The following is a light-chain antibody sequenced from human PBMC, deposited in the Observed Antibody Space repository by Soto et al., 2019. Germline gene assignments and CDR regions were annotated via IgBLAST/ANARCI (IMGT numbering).Light chain of an antibody. Sequence: QSALTQPASVSGSPGQSITISCTGTSSDVGSYNLVSWYQQHPGKAPKLMIYEGTKRPSGVSDRFSGSKSGNTASLTISGLQADDEADYYCCSYAGSPTFYVFGNGTKVTVL. V-gene: IGLV2-23*01. CDR1: SSDVGSYNL. CDR3: CSYAGSPTFYV. CDR2: EGT. J-gene: IGLJ1*01.